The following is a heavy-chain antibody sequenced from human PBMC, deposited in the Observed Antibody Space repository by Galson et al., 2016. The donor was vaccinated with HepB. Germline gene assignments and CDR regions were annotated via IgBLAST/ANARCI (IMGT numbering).Heavy chain of an antibody. CDR3: AKGSIGFDY. J-gene: IGHJ4*02. D-gene: IGHD2-21*01. Sequence: SLRLSCAASGFTFSNYAMSWVRQAPGEGLEWVSSISAGGSTPYYGDSVKGRFTISRDNSKNTLYLQMDSLRADDTAVYYCAKGSIGFDYWGQGTVVTVSS. CDR1: GFTFSNYA. V-gene: IGHV3-23*01. CDR2: ISAGGSTP.